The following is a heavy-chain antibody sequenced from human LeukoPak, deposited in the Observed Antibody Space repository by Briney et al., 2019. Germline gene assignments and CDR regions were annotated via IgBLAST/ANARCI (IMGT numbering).Heavy chain of an antibody. J-gene: IGHJ4*02. CDR1: GFIFSNYA. D-gene: IGHD3-3*01. Sequence: GGSLRLSCAAFGFIFSNYAMTWARQAPGKGLEWVSLISGNAGSTYYADSVKGRFTISRDITKNTLYLQMNSLRAEDTAVYYCAKDGLQFSEWLPPLGYWGQGTLVTVSS. CDR2: ISGNAGST. CDR3: AKDGLQFSEWLPPLGY. V-gene: IGHV3-23*01.